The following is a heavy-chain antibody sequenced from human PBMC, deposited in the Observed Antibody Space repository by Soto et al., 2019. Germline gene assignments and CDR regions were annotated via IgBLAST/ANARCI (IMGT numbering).Heavy chain of an antibody. CDR1: GFTVSSNY. J-gene: IGHJ6*03. V-gene: IGHV3-66*01. D-gene: IGHD4-17*01. CDR2: IYSGGST. Sequence: GGSLRLSCAASGFTVSSNYMSWVRQAPGKGLEWVSVIYSGGSTYYADSVKGRFTISRDNSKNTLYLQMNSLRAEDTAVYYCARDFLGTVTTRYYYYMDVWGKGTTVTVSS. CDR3: ARDFLGTVTTRYYYYMDV.